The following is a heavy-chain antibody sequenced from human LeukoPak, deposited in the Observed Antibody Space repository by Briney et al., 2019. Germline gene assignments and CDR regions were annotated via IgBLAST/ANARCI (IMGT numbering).Heavy chain of an antibody. V-gene: IGHV3-7*01. D-gene: IGHD1-26*01. CDR2: IKQDGSEK. Sequence: PGGSLRLSCAASGFTFSSYWMSWVRQAPGKGLEWVANIKQDGSEKYYVDSVKGRFTISRDNAKNSLYLQMNSLRAEDTAVYYCARVRTRWELLFDYWGQGTLVTVSS. CDR3: ARVRTRWELLFDY. CDR1: GFTFSSYW. J-gene: IGHJ4*02.